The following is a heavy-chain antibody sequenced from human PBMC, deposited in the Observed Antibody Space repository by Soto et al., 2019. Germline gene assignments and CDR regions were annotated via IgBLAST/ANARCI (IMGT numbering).Heavy chain of an antibody. CDR3: AKDTSSTTVPDYYYYGMDV. Sequence: PGGSLRLSCAASGFTFSSYAMSWVRQAPGKGLEWVSAISGSGGSTYYADSVKGRFTISRDNSKNTLYLQMNSLRAEDTAVYYCAKDTSSTTVPDYYYYGMDVWGQGTTVTVSS. J-gene: IGHJ6*02. CDR2: ISGSGGST. CDR1: GFTFSSYA. D-gene: IGHD4-17*01. V-gene: IGHV3-23*01.